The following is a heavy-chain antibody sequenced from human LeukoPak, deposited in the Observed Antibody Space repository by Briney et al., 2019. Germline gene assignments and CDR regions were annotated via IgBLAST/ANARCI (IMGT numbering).Heavy chain of an antibody. Sequence: PSETLSLTCTVSGGSISSSSYYWGWIRQPPGKGLEWIGSIYYSGSTYYNPSLKSRVTISVDTSKNQFSLKLSSVTAADTAVYYCASGRGSSASTFDYWGQGTLVTVSS. V-gene: IGHV4-39*01. D-gene: IGHD6-25*01. CDR1: GGSISSSSYY. CDR3: ASGRGSSASTFDY. CDR2: IYYSGST. J-gene: IGHJ4*02.